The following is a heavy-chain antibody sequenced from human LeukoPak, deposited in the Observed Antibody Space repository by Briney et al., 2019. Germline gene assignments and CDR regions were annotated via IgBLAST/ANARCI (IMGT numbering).Heavy chain of an antibody. CDR1: GGSMNYYY. D-gene: IGHD2-21*02. CDR3: ARGGVRSAYCGGDCLNWFDP. V-gene: IGHV4-4*07. J-gene: IGHJ5*02. Sequence: SETLSLTCTVSGGSMNYYYWSWIRQPAGKGLEWFGRIYASGSTYYNLSLKSRVTISVDTSKNQFSLKLSSVTAADTAVYYCARGGVRSAYCGGDCLNWFDPWGQGTLVTVSS. CDR2: IYASGST.